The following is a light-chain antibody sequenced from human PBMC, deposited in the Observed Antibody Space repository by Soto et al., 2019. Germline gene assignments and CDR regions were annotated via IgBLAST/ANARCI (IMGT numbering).Light chain of an antibody. CDR3: QQYNSDCR. J-gene: IGKJ1*01. Sequence: DIQMTQSPSTLSTTEGDTVTITCRASPSISRWLAWYQQTPGKAPKLLIYDASSLESGVPSRFSRSASGTEFFLSISIFQPADFPTHFWQQYNSDCRFCQGTKV. CDR1: PSISRW. V-gene: IGKV1-5*01. CDR2: DAS.